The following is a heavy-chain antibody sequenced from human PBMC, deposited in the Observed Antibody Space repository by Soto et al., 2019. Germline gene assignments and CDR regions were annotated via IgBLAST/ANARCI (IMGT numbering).Heavy chain of an antibody. V-gene: IGHV3-66*01. Sequence: EVQLVESGGGLVQPGGSLRLSCAASGFTVSSKYMSWVRQAPGKGLEWVSLIQSGGTTYYADSVKGRFTISRDSSKNMLHLQMDSLRAEDTAVYYCARDDIRCSGGSCYGVAMDVWGKGTTVTVSS. D-gene: IGHD2-15*01. CDR1: GFTVSSKY. J-gene: IGHJ6*03. CDR3: ARDDIRCSGGSCYGVAMDV. CDR2: IQSGGTT.